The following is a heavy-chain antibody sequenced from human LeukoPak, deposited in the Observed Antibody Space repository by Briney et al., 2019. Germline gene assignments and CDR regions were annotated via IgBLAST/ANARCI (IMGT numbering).Heavy chain of an antibody. D-gene: IGHD3-3*01. Sequence: SETLSLTCTVSGGSISSSSYYWGWIRQPPGKGLEWIGSIYYSGSTYYNPSLKSRVTISVDTSKNQFSLKLSSVTAADTAVYYCASYYDFWSGYSPFDYWGQGTLVTVSS. V-gene: IGHV4-39*01. J-gene: IGHJ4*02. CDR1: GGSISSSSYY. CDR2: IYYSGST. CDR3: ASYYDFWSGYSPFDY.